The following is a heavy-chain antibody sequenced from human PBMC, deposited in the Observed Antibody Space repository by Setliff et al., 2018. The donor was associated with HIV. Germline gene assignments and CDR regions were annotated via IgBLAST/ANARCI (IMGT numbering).Heavy chain of an antibody. CDR3: ATHVLQFLEWLSHFDY. J-gene: IGHJ4*02. Sequence: SETLSLTCAVYGGSFSGYHWNWIRQPPGKGLEWIGEINHSGSTNYNPSLKSRVTISVDTSKNQFSLKLSSVTAADTAVYYCATHVLQFLEWLSHFDYWGQGTLVTAPQ. CDR2: INHSGST. D-gene: IGHD3-3*01. V-gene: IGHV4-34*01. CDR1: GGSFSGYH.